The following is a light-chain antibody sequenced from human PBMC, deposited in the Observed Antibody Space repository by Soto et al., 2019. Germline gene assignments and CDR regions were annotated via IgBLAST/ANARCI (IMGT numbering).Light chain of an antibody. Sequence: EIVMTQSPATLSVAPGERATLSCRASPSVSSNLAWYQQKPGQAPRLLIYGASTRATGIPARFRGSGSRTEFTLTISSLQSEDFAGYYCQQYNNWPPEITFGPGTKVDIK. CDR1: PSVSSN. CDR2: GAS. J-gene: IGKJ3*01. V-gene: IGKV3-15*01. CDR3: QQYNNWPPEIT.